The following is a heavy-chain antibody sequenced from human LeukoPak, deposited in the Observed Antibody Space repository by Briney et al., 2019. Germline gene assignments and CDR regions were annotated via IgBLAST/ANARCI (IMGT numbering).Heavy chain of an antibody. CDR3: ARNYDSSGCYWAHDY. V-gene: IGHV1-2*02. J-gene: IGHJ4*02. D-gene: IGHD3-22*01. CDR2: INPNSGGT. Sequence: ASVKVSCKASGYTFTGYYMHWVRQAPGQGLEWMGWINPNSGGTNYAQKFQGRVTMTRDTSISTAYMELSRLRSDDTAVYYCARNYDSSGCYWAHDYWGQGTLVTVSS. CDR1: GYTFTGYY.